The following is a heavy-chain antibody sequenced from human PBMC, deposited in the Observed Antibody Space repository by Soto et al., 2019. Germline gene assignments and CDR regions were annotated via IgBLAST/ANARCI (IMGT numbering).Heavy chain of an antibody. CDR3: AATYYYGSGSSLDYYYYYGMDV. V-gene: IGHV4-34*01. Sequence: PSETLSLTCAVYGGSFSGYYWSWIRQPPGKGLEWIGEINHSGSTNYNPSLKSRVTISVGTSKNQFSLKLSSVTAADTAVYYCAATYYYGSGSSLDYYYYYGMDVWGQGTTVTVAS. CDR2: INHSGST. CDR1: GGSFSGYY. D-gene: IGHD3-10*01. J-gene: IGHJ6*02.